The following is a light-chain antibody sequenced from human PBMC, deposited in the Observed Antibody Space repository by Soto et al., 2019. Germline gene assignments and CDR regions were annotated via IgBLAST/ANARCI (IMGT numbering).Light chain of an antibody. Sequence: DIQMTQSPSSLSASVGDRVTITCRASQSISSYLNWYQQKPGKAPKLLIYAASSLQSGVPSRFSGSGSGTDFTLTISSLRPEHFATYYCQQSYSTPQLTFGGGTKVEIK. CDR2: AAS. CDR1: QSISSY. CDR3: QQSYSTPQLT. V-gene: IGKV1-39*01. J-gene: IGKJ4*01.